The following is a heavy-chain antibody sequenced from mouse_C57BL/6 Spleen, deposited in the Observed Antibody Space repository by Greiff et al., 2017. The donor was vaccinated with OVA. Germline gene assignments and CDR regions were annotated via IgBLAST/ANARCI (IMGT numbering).Heavy chain of an antibody. CDR1: GFNIKDDY. V-gene: IGHV14-4*01. J-gene: IGHJ3*01. CDR2: IDPENGDT. Sequence: EVKLMEPGAELVRPGASVKLSCTASGFNIKDDYMPWVKQRPEQGLEWIGWIDPENGDTEYASKFQGKATITADTSSNTAYLQLSSLTSEDTAVYDGTTLDEGYPAWFAYWGQGTLVTVSA. D-gene: IGHD2-3*01. CDR3: TTLDEGYPAWFAY.